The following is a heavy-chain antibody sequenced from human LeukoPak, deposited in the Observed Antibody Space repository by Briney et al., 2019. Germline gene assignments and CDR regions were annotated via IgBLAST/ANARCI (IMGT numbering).Heavy chain of an antibody. CDR2: IHPNSGNT. D-gene: IGHD3-16*01. CDR1: GYIFTGYY. J-gene: IGHJ5*02. V-gene: IGHV1-2*02. Sequence: ASVKVSCKASGYIFTGYYIHWLRQAPGQGLEWMGWIHPNSGNTNYAQKFQGRVIMTRDTSITPAYMEVTWLTSDDTAVYYCARGPLYCAYTDCLSNWFGPWGQGALVTVSS. CDR3: ARGPLYCAYTDCLSNWFGP.